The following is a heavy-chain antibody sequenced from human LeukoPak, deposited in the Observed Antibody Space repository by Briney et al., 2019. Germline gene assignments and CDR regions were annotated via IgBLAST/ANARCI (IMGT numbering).Heavy chain of an antibody. J-gene: IGHJ5*02. CDR2: IYTSGST. V-gene: IGHV4-4*07. Sequence: SETLSLTCTVSGGSISSYYWSWIRQPPGKGLEWIGRIYTSGSTNYNPSLKSRVTMSVDTSKNQFSLKLSSVTAADTAVYYCARLVVITPEEGNWFDPWGQGTLVTVSS. CDR3: ARLVVITPEEGNWFDP. CDR1: GGSISSYY. D-gene: IGHD3-22*01.